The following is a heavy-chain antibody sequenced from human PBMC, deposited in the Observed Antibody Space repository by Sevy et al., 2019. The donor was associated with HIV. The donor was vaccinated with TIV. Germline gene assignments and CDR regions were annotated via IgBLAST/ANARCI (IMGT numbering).Heavy chain of an antibody. V-gene: IGHV3-21*01. CDR2: ISRSRVYI. CDR3: ARGSSDLEGDY. D-gene: IGHD3-22*01. Sequence: GGSVRLSCAASGFTFTSYSMNWVRQAPGKGLEWVSSISRSRVYIYYADSVKGRFTISRDNTKNSLFLQMNSLRAEDTAVYYCARGSSDLEGDYWGQGTLVTVSS. CDR1: GFTFTSYS. J-gene: IGHJ4*02.